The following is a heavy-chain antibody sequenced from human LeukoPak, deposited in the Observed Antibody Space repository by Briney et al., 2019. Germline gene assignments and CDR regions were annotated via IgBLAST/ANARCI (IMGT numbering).Heavy chain of an antibody. CDR3: ARGSGERYRWFDP. CDR1: GGSISSGGYY. J-gene: IGHJ5*02. Sequence: PSETLSLTCTVSGGSISSGGYYWSWIRQHPGKGLEWIGYIYYSGSTYYNPSLKSRVTISVDTSKNQFSLKLSSVTAADTAVYYCARGSGERYRWFDPWGRGTLVTVSS. V-gene: IGHV4-31*03. CDR2: IYYSGST. D-gene: IGHD3-16*01.